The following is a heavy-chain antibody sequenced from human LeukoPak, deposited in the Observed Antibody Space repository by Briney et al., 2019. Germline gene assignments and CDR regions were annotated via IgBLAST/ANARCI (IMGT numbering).Heavy chain of an antibody. Sequence: SETLSLTCTVYGGSFSGYYWSWIRQPPGKGLEWVGEINHSGSTNYNPSLKSRVTISVDTSKNQFSLKLSSVTAADTAVYYCARLRGGIVVVPAAIRKYYFDYWGQGTLVTVSS. D-gene: IGHD2-2*01. CDR3: ARLRGGIVVVPAAIRKYYFDY. V-gene: IGHV4-34*01. J-gene: IGHJ4*02. CDR1: GGSFSGYY. CDR2: INHSGST.